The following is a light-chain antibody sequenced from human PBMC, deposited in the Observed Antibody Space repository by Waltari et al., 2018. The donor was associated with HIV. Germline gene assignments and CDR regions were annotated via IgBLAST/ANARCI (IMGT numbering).Light chain of an antibody. CDR3: AAWDDSLNGYV. CDR2: YDD. CDR1: TSNIGSNA. Sequence: QSVLTQPHSVSEAPRQRVTLSCSGSTSNIGSNAVTWYQQLPGKAPKLLIYYDDLLPSGVSDRFSGSKSGTSASLAISGLQSEDEADYYCAAWDDSLNGYVFGTGTKVTVL. V-gene: IGLV1-36*01. J-gene: IGLJ1*01.